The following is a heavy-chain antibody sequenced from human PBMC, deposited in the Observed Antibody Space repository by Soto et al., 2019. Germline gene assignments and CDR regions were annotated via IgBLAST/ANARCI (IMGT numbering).Heavy chain of an antibody. J-gene: IGHJ6*02. Sequence: QVQLVQSGAAVKKPGSSVKVSCTASGGTFSSYAISWVRQAPGQGLECMEGLIHIVGTANYAQQFQGRATITADQSKSTAHMELSSLRTEDTAVYDCARWHAPPEDTAMSCEYYYHYYGIDVWVQGTTVTVS. D-gene: IGHD5-18*01. CDR1: GGTFSSYA. CDR3: ARWHAPPEDTAMSCEYYYHYYGIDV. CDR2: LIHIVGTA. V-gene: IGHV1-69*01.